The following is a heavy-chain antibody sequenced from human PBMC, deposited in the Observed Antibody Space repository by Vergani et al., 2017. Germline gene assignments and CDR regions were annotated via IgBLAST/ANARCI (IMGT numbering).Heavy chain of an antibody. D-gene: IGHD1-26*01. CDR1: GFRFREHG. CDR2: IYYTGTT. J-gene: IGHJ6*02. CDR3: ARCGGSYYYYYYYGMDV. Sequence: VQLLESGGGSVQPGESLRLSCVASGFRFREHGMNWVRQAPGKGLEWIGTIYYTGTTYYNEAHKSRLTISVDTSKNQFSLKLSSVTAADTAVYYCARCGGSYYYYYYYGMDVWGQGTTVTVSS. V-gene: IGHV4-38-2*01.